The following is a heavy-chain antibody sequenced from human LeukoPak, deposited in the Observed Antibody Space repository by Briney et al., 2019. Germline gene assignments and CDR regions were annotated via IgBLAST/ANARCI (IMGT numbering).Heavy chain of an antibody. CDR2: ISGSGGST. J-gene: IGHJ5*02. Sequence: GGSLRLSCAASGFAFSSYAMSWVRQAPGKGLEWVSAISGSGGSTYYADSVKGRFTISRDNSKNTLNLQMNSLRAEDTAVYYCAKDLGIAAAEWYDPWGQGTLVTVSS. V-gene: IGHV3-23*01. CDR1: GFAFSSYA. CDR3: AKDLGIAAAEWYDP. D-gene: IGHD6-13*01.